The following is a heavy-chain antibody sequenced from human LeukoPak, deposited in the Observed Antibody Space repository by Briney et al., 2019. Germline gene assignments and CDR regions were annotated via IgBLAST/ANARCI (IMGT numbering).Heavy chain of an antibody. Sequence: GGSLRLSCAASGFTFSSYAMNWDRQAPGKGQEWVSSITRSSSYIYYADSVKGRFTISRDNAKNSLFLQVNSLRAEDTALYYCATSGSGGNYPLDYWGQGTLVTVSS. CDR3: ATSGSGGNYPLDY. V-gene: IGHV3-21*01. CDR2: ITRSSSYI. D-gene: IGHD1-26*01. CDR1: GFTFSSYA. J-gene: IGHJ4*02.